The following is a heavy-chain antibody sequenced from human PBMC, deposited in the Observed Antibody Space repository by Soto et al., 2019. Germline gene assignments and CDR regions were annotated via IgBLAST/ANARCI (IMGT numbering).Heavy chain of an antibody. Sequence: QVQLVQSGAEVKKPGTSVKVSCEASGYTFSSFGLSWVRQAPGQGLEWMGWMNTDNGDTNYAQNFKGSVTMTTERSTSTVYIDLRSLRSDDTAVYYCARDTDCSSGACYIGYWGQGTLVTVSS. D-gene: IGHD2-8*01. CDR3: ARDTDCSSGACYIGY. J-gene: IGHJ4*02. CDR2: MNTDNGDT. V-gene: IGHV1-18*01. CDR1: GYTFSSFG.